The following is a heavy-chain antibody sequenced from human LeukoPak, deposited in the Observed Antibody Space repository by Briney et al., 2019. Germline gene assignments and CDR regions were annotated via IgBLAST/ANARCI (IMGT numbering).Heavy chain of an antibody. D-gene: IGHD1-26*01. CDR2: ISYDGSNK. J-gene: IGHJ5*02. Sequence: PGRSLRLSCAASGFTFSSYAMHWVRQAPGKGLEWVAVISYDGSNKYYADSVKGRFTISRDNSKNTLYLQMNSLRAEYTAVYYCARDRPPPIEFDPWGQGNLVNVSS. V-gene: IGHV3-30*01. CDR1: GFTFSSYA. CDR3: ARDRPPPIEFDP.